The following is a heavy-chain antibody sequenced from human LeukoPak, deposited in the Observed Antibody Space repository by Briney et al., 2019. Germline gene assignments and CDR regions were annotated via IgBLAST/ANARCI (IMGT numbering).Heavy chain of an antibody. CDR1: GFTFSNYW. CDR2: IKEDGSEK. CDR3: ARDLSYCTNDVCYRFPLDY. V-gene: IGHV3-7*01. D-gene: IGHD2-8*01. Sequence: PGGSLRLSCAASGFTFSNYWMSWVRQAPGKGLEWVANIKEDGSEKYYVDSVKGRFTISRDNAKNSLYLQMNSLRVEDTAVYHCARDLSYCTNDVCYRFPLDYWGQGTLVTVSS. J-gene: IGHJ4*02.